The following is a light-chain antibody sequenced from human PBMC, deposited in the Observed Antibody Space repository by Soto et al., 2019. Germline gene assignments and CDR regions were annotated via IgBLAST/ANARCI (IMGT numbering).Light chain of an antibody. CDR2: SAS. Sequence: DIQLTQSPSFLSASVGDTGTITCRASQALSNYLAWYQQKPGKAPDLLIYSASTLRSGDPSRFRGSGFETEFTLTISAVQPEYFSTYFSQQLIRYLLPVGGGTNVDIK. CDR1: QALSNY. J-gene: IGKJ4*01. V-gene: IGKV1-9*01. CDR3: QQLIRYLLP.